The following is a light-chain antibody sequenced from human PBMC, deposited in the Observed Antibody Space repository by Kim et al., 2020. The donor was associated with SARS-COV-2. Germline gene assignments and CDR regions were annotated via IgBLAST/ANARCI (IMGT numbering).Light chain of an antibody. CDR3: QQYNNWPLYT. J-gene: IGKJ2*01. CDR1: QSVSSN. Sequence: EIVMTQSPATLSVSPGERATLSCRASQSVSSNLAWYQQKPGQAPRLLIYGSSTRAPGLPARFSGSGSGTEFTLTISSLQSEDFAVYYCQQYNNWPLYTFGQGTKLEIK. CDR2: GSS. V-gene: IGKV3-15*01.